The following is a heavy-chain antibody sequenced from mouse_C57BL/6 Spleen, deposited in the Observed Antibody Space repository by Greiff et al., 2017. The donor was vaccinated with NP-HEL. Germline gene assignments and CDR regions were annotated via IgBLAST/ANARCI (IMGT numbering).Heavy chain of an antibody. Sequence: EVMLVESGGDLVKPGGSLKLSCAASGFTFSSYGMSWVRQTPDKRLEWVATISSGGSYTYYPDSVKGRCTISRDNAKNTLYLQMNSLKSEDTAMDDCARHMVTTGYYFDDWGQVTTLSVSS. D-gene: IGHD2-2*01. V-gene: IGHV5-6*01. CDR3: ARHMVTTGYYFDD. CDR1: GFTFSSYG. CDR2: ISSGGSYT. J-gene: IGHJ2*01.